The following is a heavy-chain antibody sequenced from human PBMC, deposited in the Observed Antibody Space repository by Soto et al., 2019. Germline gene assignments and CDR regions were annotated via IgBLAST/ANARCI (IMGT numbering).Heavy chain of an antibody. D-gene: IGHD1-1*01. Sequence: GSLRLSCAASGFTFTRYSMNWVRQAPGKGLEWVSSISSTTNYIYYADSMKGRFTVSRDNAKNSLYLQMDSLRVEDTAVYYCARDLAWKRGKVGRYYYGMDVWGQGTTVTVSS. CDR3: ARDLAWKRGKVGRYYYGMDV. V-gene: IGHV3-21*01. J-gene: IGHJ6*02. CDR2: ISSTTNYI. CDR1: GFTFTRYS.